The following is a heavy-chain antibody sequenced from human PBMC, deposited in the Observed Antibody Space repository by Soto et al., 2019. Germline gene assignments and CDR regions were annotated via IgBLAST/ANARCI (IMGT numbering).Heavy chain of an antibody. CDR1: GGSIRNYF. CDR2: IYSSGNT. D-gene: IGHD1-26*01. V-gene: IGHV4-4*07. Sequence: SETLSLTCTVSGGSIRNYFWTWIRQPAGKGLEWIGRIYSSGNTVYNAFLKSRVTISVDTSKNQFSLKLSSVTAADTAVYYCASNSGSYFDYWGQGTLVTVSS. J-gene: IGHJ4*02. CDR3: ASNSGSYFDY.